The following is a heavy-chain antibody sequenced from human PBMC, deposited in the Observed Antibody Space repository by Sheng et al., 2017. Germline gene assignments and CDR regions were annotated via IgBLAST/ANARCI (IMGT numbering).Heavy chain of an antibody. CDR1: GGSISSSSYY. CDR2: IYYSGST. J-gene: IGHJ4*02. CDR3: ARVSITMVRGVIDY. Sequence: QLQLQESGPGLVKPSETLSLTCTVSGGSISSSSYYWGWIRQPPGKGLEWIGSIYYSGSTYYNPSLKSRVTISVDTSKNQFSLKLSSVTAADTAVYYCARVSITMVRGVIDYWGQGNAGHRLL. D-gene: IGHD3-10*01. V-gene: IGHV4-39*07.